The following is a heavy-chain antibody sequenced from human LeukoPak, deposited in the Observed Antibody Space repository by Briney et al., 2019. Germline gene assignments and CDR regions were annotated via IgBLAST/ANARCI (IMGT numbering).Heavy chain of an antibody. D-gene: IGHD3-22*01. Sequence: SETLSLTCTVSGDSISSSSYHWGWIRQPPGKGLEWIGSLYYSGGTYYSPSLKSRVTISVDTSKNQFSLKLSSVTAADTAVYYCARGRHDSMLFTPRNLHFDYWGQGTLVTVSS. CDR2: LYYSGGT. J-gene: IGHJ4*02. CDR3: ARGRHDSMLFTPRNLHFDY. V-gene: IGHV4-39*07. CDR1: GDSISSSSYH.